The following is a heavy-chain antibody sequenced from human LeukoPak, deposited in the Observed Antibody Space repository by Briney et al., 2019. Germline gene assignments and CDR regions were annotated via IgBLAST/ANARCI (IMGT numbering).Heavy chain of an antibody. CDR2: IYHSGST. CDR1: GYSISSGYY. Sequence: SETLSLTCTVSGYSISSGYYWGWIRQPPGKGLEWIGSIYHSGSTYYNPSLKSRVTISVDTSKNQFSLKLSSVTAADTAVYYCAGVEDSSGYYDYWGQGTLVTVSS. D-gene: IGHD3-22*01. J-gene: IGHJ4*02. CDR3: AGVEDSSGYYDY. V-gene: IGHV4-38-2*02.